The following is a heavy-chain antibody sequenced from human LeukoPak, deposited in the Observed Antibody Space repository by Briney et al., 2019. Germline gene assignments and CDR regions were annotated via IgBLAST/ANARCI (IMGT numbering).Heavy chain of an antibody. CDR3: ARVSWLDDYYYGMDV. V-gene: IGHV1-2*02. D-gene: IGHD3-9*01. CDR2: INPNSGGT. CDR1: GYTFTGYY. Sequence: ASVKASCTASGYTFTGYYMHWVRQAPGQGLEWMGWINPNSGGTNYAQKFQGTITMTRDKSISTAYMELSRLKSDDTAVYFCARVSWLDDYYYGMDVWGRGTRVSVSS. J-gene: IGHJ6*02.